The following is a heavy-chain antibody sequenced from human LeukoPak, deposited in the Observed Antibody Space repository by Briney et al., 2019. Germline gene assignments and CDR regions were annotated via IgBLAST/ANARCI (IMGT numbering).Heavy chain of an antibody. V-gene: IGHV1-3*01. CDR1: GYTYTSYA. CDR3: AREYVWGSYSDY. J-gene: IGHJ4*02. D-gene: IGHD3-16*01. CDR2: INAGNGNT. Sequence: ASVKVSCKASGYTYTSYAMHWVRQAPGQRLEWMGWINAGNGNTKYSQKFQGRVTITRDTSASTAYMELSSLRSEDTAVYYCAREYVWGSYSDYWGQGTLVTVSS.